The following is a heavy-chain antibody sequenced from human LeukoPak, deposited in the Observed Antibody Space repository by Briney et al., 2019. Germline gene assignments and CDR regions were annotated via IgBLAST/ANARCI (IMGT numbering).Heavy chain of an antibody. CDR1: GLTFSDHY. V-gene: IGHV3-72*01. CDR3: ARDIQEMPDY. Sequence: GGSLRLSCAASGLTFSDHYMDWVRQAPGKGLEWVGRIRNKANSYTTEYAASVKGRFTVSRDDSRNSLYLQMNSLKTEDTAVYYCARDIQEMPDYWGQGTLVIVSS. D-gene: IGHD2-2*01. CDR2: IRNKANSYTT. J-gene: IGHJ4*02.